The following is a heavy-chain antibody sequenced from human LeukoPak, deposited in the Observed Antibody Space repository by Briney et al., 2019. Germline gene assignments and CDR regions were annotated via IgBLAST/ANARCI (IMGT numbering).Heavy chain of an antibody. Sequence: TLSLTCTVSGGSISSSSYYWGWIRQPPGKGLEWIGSIYYSGSTYYNPSLKSRATISVDTSKNQFSLKLSSVTAADTAVYYCARVGVKQWLVLNYFDYWGQGTLVTVSS. J-gene: IGHJ4*02. V-gene: IGHV4-39*07. D-gene: IGHD6-19*01. CDR2: IYYSGST. CDR1: GGSISSSSYY. CDR3: ARVGVKQWLVLNYFDY.